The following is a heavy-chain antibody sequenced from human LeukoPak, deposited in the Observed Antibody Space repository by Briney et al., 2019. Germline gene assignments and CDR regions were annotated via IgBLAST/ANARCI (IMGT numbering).Heavy chain of an antibody. CDR1: GGSFSGYY. Sequence: PSETLSLTCAVYGGSFSGYYWSWIRQPPGKGLEWIGEINHSGSTNYNPSLKSRVTISVDTSKNQFSLKLSSVTAADTAVHYCARLGPAGNNPYYYYYGMDVWGQGTTVTVSS. D-gene: IGHD6-19*01. J-gene: IGHJ6*02. CDR3: ARLGPAGNNPYYYYYGMDV. V-gene: IGHV4-34*01. CDR2: INHSGST.